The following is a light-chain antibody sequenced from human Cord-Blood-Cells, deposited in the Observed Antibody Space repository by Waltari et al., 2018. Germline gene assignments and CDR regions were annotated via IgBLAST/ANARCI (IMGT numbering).Light chain of an antibody. CDR1: SPNIGAGYD. V-gene: IGLV1-40*01. J-gene: IGLJ3*02. Sequence: QSVLTQPPSVSGAPGQRVTISCTGSSPNIGAGYDVHWYQQLPGTAPNLLIYGTSNRPSGVPDRFSGSKSGTSASLAITGLQAEDEADYYCQSYDSSLSGSVFGGGTKLTVL. CDR2: GTS. CDR3: QSYDSSLSGSV.